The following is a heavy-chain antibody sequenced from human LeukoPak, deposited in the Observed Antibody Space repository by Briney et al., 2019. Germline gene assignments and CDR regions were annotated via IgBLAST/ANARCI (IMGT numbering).Heavy chain of an antibody. J-gene: IGHJ3*02. Sequence: ASVKVSCKASGGTFSSYAISWVRQAPGQGLEWMGRIIPILGIANYAQKFQGRVTITADKSTSTAYMELSSLRSEDTAVYYCASSTVTRAFDIWGQGTMVTVSS. V-gene: IGHV1-69*04. CDR3: ASSTVTRAFDI. D-gene: IGHD4-17*01. CDR1: GGTFSSYA. CDR2: IIPILGIA.